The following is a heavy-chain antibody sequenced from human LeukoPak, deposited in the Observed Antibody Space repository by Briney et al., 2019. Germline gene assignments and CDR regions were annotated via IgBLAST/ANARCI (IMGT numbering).Heavy chain of an antibody. CDR2: IKEDGSEK. D-gene: IGHD3-22*01. J-gene: IGHJ4*02. V-gene: IGHV3-7*05. CDR3: ARGEYYYDGGY. CDR1: GFTFSSYS. Sequence: AGGSLRLSCAASGFTFSSYSMDWVRQAPGKGLEWVANIKEDGSEKNYVDSVKGRFTISRDNAKNSLYLQMNSLRAEDTAVYYCARGEYYYDGGYWGQGTLVTVSS.